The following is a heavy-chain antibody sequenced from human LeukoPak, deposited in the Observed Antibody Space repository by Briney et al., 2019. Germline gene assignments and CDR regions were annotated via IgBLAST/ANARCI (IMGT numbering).Heavy chain of an antibody. CDR3: AREYSAFDY. D-gene: IGHD5-12*01. CDR2: IYYSGST. V-gene: IGHV4-61*08. J-gene: IGHJ4*02. CDR1: GDSISSYSGYT. Sequence: SETLSLTCTVPGDSISSYSGYTWTWIRQPPGNRLEWIGYIYYSGSTNYNPSLRSRVTISVDTSKNQFSLKLTSVTAADTAVYYCAREYSAFDYWSQGTLVTVSS.